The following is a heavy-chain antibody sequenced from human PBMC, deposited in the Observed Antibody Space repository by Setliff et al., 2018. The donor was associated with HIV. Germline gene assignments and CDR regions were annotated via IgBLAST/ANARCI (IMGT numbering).Heavy chain of an antibody. CDR3: ARLYGDSNYFDY. D-gene: IGHD4-17*01. CDR1: GFTFSNFG. CDR2: IWFDGSNK. Sequence: SLRLSCAPSGFTFSNFGMNWVRQAPGKGLEWVAVIWFDGSNKYYADSVKGRFTISRDNSKNTLYLQMNSLRAEDTAVYYCARLYGDSNYFDYWGQGTLVTVSS. J-gene: IGHJ4*02. V-gene: IGHV3-33*01.